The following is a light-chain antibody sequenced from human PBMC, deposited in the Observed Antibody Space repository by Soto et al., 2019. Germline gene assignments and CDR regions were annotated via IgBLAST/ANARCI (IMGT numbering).Light chain of an antibody. V-gene: IGKV3-20*01. CDR1: QSVSSSY. CDR3: QKYNSAPQIT. Sequence: EIVLTQSPGTPSLSPGERATLSCRAIQSVSSSYLAWYQQKPGQAPRLLIYGASSRATGIPDRFSGSGSGTDFTLTISSLQPEDVATYYCQKYNSAPQITFGQGTRLEIK. J-gene: IGKJ5*01. CDR2: GAS.